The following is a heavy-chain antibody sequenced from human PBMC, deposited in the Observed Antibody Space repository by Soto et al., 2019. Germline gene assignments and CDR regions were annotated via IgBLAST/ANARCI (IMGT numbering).Heavy chain of an antibody. D-gene: IGHD2-21*02. J-gene: IGHJ6*02. CDR2: INHSGST. CDR1: GGSFSGYY. Sequence: QVQLQQWGAGLLKPSETLSLTCAVYGGSFSGYYWSWIRQPPGKGLEWIGEINHSGSTNYNPSLKSRVTISVDTSKNQFSLKLSSVTAADTAVYYCARGRGGTVVTAIQRRRDYYGMDVWGQGTTVTASS. CDR3: ARGRGGTVVTAIQRRRDYYGMDV. V-gene: IGHV4-34*01.